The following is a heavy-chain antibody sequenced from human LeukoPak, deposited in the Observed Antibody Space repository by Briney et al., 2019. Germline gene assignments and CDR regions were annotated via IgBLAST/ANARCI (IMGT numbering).Heavy chain of an antibody. D-gene: IGHD6-13*01. Sequence: GGSLRLSCAASGFTFSSYSMNWVRQAPGKGLEWVSSISSSSSYIYYADSVKGRFTISRDNAKNSLYLQMNSLRAEDTAVYYCAREPPLAAADPPFQHWGQGTLVTVSS. J-gene: IGHJ1*01. CDR3: AREPPLAAADPPFQH. CDR2: ISSSSSYI. CDR1: GFTFSSYS. V-gene: IGHV3-21*01.